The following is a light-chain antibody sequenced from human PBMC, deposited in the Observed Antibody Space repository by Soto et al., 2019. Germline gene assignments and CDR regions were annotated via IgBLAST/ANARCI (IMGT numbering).Light chain of an antibody. V-gene: IGKV1-5*03. CDR2: KAS. CDR3: QHYNDYSRV. CDR1: QSADSW. Sequence: MQKTQSPSTLSASIGDRVTITCRASQSADSWLAWYQQQPGKAPKLLIYKASSLQTGVPSRFSGSGSGTEFTLTVSSLQPDDFATYYCQHYNDYSRVFGQGTKVEIK. J-gene: IGKJ1*01.